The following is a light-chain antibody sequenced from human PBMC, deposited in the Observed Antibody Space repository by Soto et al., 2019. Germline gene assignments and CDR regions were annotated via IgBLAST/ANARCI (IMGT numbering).Light chain of an antibody. CDR1: QSGISRF. CDR2: GAS. CDR3: QQYGSSPFT. J-gene: IGKJ2*01. V-gene: IGKV3-20*01. Sequence: EIVLTQSPGTLSLSPGERATLSCRATQSGISRFLAWYQQKPGQAPRLLIYGASSRATGIPDRFSGSGSGTDFTLTISRLEPEDFAVFYCQQYGSSPFTFGQGTKLES.